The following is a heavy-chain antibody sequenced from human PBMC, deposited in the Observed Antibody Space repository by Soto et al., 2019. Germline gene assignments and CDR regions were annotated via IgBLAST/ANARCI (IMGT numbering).Heavy chain of an antibody. V-gene: IGHV3-49*03. CDR3: TRAQTPRYSSSFGY. J-gene: IGHJ4*02. CDR1: GFTFGDYA. CDR2: IRSKAYGGTT. D-gene: IGHD6-13*01. Sequence: PGGSLRLSCTAPGFTFGDYAMSWFRQAPGKGREGVGCIRSKAYGGTTEYAASVKGRFTISRDDSKSIAYLQMNSLKTEDTAVYYCTRAQTPRYSSSFGYWGQGTLVTVSS.